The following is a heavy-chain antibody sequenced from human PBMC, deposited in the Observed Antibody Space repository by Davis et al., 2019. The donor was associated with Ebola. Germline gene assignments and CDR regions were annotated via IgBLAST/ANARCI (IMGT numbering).Heavy chain of an antibody. Sequence: PSETLSLTCTVSGGSINSYYWSWIRQPAGKGLEWLGRIYFTGTTEYNPSLQSRLNMTLDTSKNQFSLKLSSVTAADTAVYYCASPGGGYDRYYYYYYMDVWGKGTTVTVSS. CDR2: IYFTGTT. J-gene: IGHJ6*03. D-gene: IGHD5-12*01. CDR3: ASPGGGYDRYYYYYYMDV. V-gene: IGHV4-4*07. CDR1: GGSINSYY.